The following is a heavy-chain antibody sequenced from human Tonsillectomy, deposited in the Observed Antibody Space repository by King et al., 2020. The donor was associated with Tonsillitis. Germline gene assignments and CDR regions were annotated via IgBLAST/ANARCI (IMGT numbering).Heavy chain of an antibody. V-gene: IGHV3-21*01. D-gene: IGHD3-16*01. CDR3: ATARRGDSWGAFDI. CDR2: ISSGSNYI. Sequence: VQLVESGGGLVKAGGSLRLSCAASGFSFSSFSVNWVRQAPGKGLEWVSSISSGSNYIYYADSVKGRFTISRDNAKNSLYLQMNSLRAEDTAVYYWATARRGDSWGAFDIWGQGTMVTVSS. CDR1: GFSFSSFS. J-gene: IGHJ3*02.